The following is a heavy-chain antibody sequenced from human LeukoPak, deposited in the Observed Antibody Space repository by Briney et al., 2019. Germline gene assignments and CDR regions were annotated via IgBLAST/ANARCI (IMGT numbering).Heavy chain of an antibody. J-gene: IGHJ3*02. CDR2: ISSSSSYI. CDR1: GFTFSSYS. Sequence: PGGSLRLSCAASGFTFSSYSMNWVRQAPGKGLEWVSSISSSSSYIYYADSVKGRFTISRDNAKNSQYLQMNSLRAEDTAVYFCAREISYGDYPSGDAFDNWGQGTMVTVSS. CDR3: AREISYGDYPSGDAFDN. D-gene: IGHD4-17*01. V-gene: IGHV3-21*01.